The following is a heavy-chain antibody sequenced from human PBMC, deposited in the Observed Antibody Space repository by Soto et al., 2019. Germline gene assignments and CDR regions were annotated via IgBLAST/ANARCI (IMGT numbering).Heavy chain of an antibody. J-gene: IGHJ5*02. V-gene: IGHV1-2*02. CDR3: ARGVGSSWFDP. Sequence: QVQLVHSGAEMEKPGAAMKVSCKASGYTFTGKNMHWVRQAPGQGFEWMGWINPGSGGTNYAQKFQGRVTITRDTSISTAYMELSSLTSDDTAVYYCARGVGSSWFDPWGQGTLVTVSS. CDR1: GYTFTGKN. CDR2: INPGSGGT. D-gene: IGHD6-25*01.